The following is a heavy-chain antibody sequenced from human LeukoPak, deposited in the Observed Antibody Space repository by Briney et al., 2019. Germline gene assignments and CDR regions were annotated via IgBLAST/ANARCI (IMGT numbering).Heavy chain of an antibody. D-gene: IGHD1-1*01. CDR3: ARVIWNDGPLDY. V-gene: IGHV3-7*01. CDR2: IKQDGSEK. CDR1: GFTFSNYW. Sequence: GGSLRLSCAASGFTFSNYWMGWVRQAPGKGLEWVANIKQDGSEKRYVDPVKGRFTISRDNAKNSLYLQMNSLRAEDTAVYYCARVIWNDGPLDYWGQGTLVTVSS. J-gene: IGHJ4*02.